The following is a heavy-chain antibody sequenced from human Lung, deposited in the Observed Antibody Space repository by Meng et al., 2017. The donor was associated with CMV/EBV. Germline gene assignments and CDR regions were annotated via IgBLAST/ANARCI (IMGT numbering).Heavy chain of an antibody. D-gene: IGHD2-2*01. CDR1: GFTFSNAW. J-gene: IGHJ4*02. CDR2: IKSKTDGGTT. Sequence: GGSLRLSXAASGFTFSNAWMSWVRQAPGKGLEWVGRIKSKTDGGTTDYAAPVKGRFTISRDDSKNTLYLQINSLKTEDTAVYYCTTDEYCSSTSCYPPFDYWGQGTLVTVSS. V-gene: IGHV3-15*01. CDR3: TTDEYCSSTSCYPPFDY.